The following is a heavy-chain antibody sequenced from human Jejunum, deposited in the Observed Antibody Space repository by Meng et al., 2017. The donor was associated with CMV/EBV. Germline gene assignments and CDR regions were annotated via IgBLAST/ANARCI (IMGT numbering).Heavy chain of an antibody. Sequence: STVAGGSISSYYWNWIRQPPGKGLEWIGYIYSSGNTDYNPPLKSRVTISVDASNNQFSLKLRSVTAADTAVYYCARGGTVITTNDFWGQGTLVTVSS. J-gene: IGHJ4*02. CDR1: GGSISSYY. CDR3: ARGGTVITTNDF. D-gene: IGHD4-11*01. CDR2: IYSSGNT. V-gene: IGHV4-59*01.